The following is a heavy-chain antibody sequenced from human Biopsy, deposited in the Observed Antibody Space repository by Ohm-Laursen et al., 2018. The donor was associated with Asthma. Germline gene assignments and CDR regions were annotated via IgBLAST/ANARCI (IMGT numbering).Heavy chain of an antibody. D-gene: IGHD4-17*01. CDR3: ASDFPKDYVRYNFQF. J-gene: IGHJ4*02. CDR1: GYSLTDLS. V-gene: IGHV1-24*01. CDR2: HDHEEGGA. Sequence: SSVKVSCKISGYSLTDLSMHWVRQAPGQGLEWMGGHDHEEGGAVNARRSQGRVTMTEDTSTDTAYMELSSLSSDDTAVYYCASDFPKDYVRYNFQFWGQGTLVTVSS.